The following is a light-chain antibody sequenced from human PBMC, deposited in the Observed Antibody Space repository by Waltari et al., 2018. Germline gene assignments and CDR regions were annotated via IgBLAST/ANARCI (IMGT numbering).Light chain of an antibody. CDR2: DAA. J-gene: IGKJ5*01. V-gene: IGKV3-11*01. CDR1: QSVSNY. CDR3: QQRSRLIT. Sequence: EVVLTQSPATLSLSPGERATLSCRASQSVSNYLAWYQQKPGQAPRLLIYDAANRATGIPARFSGSGSGTDFALSISSREPEDSAVYFCQQRSRLITFGQGTRLEIK.